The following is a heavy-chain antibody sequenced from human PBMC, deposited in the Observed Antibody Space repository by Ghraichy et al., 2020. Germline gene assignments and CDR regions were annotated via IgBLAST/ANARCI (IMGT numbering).Heavy chain of an antibody. Sequence: GGSLRLSCEASGFTFNTYWMNWVRQVPGKGLEWVANIEGDGSEKNYVDSVKGRFTISRDNAKNSVFLQMDSLRVDDMGVYYCAGGLGWLIDYWGQGTLVTVSS. CDR1: GFTFNTYW. CDR3: AGGLGWLIDY. CDR2: IEGDGSEK. V-gene: IGHV3-7*04. J-gene: IGHJ4*02. D-gene: IGHD6-19*01.